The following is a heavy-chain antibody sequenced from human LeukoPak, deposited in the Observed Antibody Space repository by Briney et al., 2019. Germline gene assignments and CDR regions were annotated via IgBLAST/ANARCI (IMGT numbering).Heavy chain of an antibody. D-gene: IGHD1-26*01. J-gene: IGHJ4*02. CDR2: ISSSSSYI. CDR1: GFTFRNYW. V-gene: IGHV3-21*01. CDR3: AREVGATTFDY. Sequence: GGSLRLSCAASGFTFRNYWMSWVRQAPGKGLEWVSSISSSSSYIYYADSVKGRFTISRDNAKNSLYLQMNSLRAEDTAVYYCAREVGATTFDYWGQGTLVTVSS.